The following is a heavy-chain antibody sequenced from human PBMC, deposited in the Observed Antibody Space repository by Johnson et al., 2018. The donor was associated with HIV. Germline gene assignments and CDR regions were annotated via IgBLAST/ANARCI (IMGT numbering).Heavy chain of an antibody. CDR2: IKQDGSEK. J-gene: IGHJ3*02. D-gene: IGHD1-7*01. CDR3: ARERSGTIAFDI. CDR1: RFTFKNYW. Sequence: VHLVESGGGLVQPGGSLRLSCAASRFTFKNYWMTWVRQAPGKGLEWVANIKQDGSEKYYVDSVKGRFTISRDNAKNSLYLQMNSLRAEDTAVYYCARERSGTIAFDIWGQGTMVTVSS. V-gene: IGHV3-7*03.